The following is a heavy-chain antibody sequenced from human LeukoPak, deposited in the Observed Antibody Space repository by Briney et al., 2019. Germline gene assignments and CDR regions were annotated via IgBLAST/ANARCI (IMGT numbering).Heavy chain of an antibody. CDR2: ISSSGSTI. V-gene: IGHV3-48*04. Sequence: PGESLRLSCAASGFSFGSFAMTWVRQAPGKGLEWVSYISSSGSTIYYADSVKGRFTISRDNAKNSLYLQMNSLRAEDTAVYYCAREGPYFDWLLSPRIYGMDVWGQGTTVTVSS. CDR3: AREGPYFDWLLSPRIYGMDV. CDR1: GFSFGSFA. J-gene: IGHJ6*02. D-gene: IGHD3-9*01.